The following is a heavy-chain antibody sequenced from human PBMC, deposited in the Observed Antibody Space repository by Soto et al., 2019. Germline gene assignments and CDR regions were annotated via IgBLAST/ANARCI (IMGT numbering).Heavy chain of an antibody. D-gene: IGHD2-8*01. CDR3: ARDIESVTAKHFFYYYAMDV. CDR2: VSANNGHT. CDR1: GGSITSYA. Sequence: ASVKVSCKASGGSITSYAVSWVRQAPGQGLEWMGWVSANNGHTNYAQNLQGRVSMTTDTSTSTAYMELRGLTFDDTAVYYCARDIESVTAKHFFYYYAMDVWGQGTTVTVSS. J-gene: IGHJ6*02. V-gene: IGHV1-18*01.